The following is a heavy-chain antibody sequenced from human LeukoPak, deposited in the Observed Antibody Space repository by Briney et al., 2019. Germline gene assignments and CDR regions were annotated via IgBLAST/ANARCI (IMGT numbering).Heavy chain of an antibody. CDR3: ARDLVHSSSSGLGY. D-gene: IGHD6-6*01. Sequence: PSETLSLTCTVSGGSISSYYWSWIRQPPGKGLEWIGYIYYSGSTNYNPSLKSRVTISVDTSKNQFSLKLSSVTAADTAVYYCARDLVHSSSSGLGYWGQRTLVTVSS. J-gene: IGHJ4*02. CDR2: IYYSGST. V-gene: IGHV4-59*01. CDR1: GGSISSYY.